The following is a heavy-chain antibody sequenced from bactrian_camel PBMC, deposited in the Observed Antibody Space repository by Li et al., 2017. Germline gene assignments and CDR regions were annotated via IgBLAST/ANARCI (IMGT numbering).Heavy chain of an antibody. CDR3: AAVPVVGMSCRDNDVDGYNY. Sequence: QVQLVESGGGSVQPGGSLTPSCKISGYSFIRYCMAWYRQVPARAREAVATIESLGQAEYAGSVKGRFTISQHNAKNTLYLQMNSLKPEDTTMYQCAAVPVVGMSCRDNDVDGYNYLGQGTQVTVS. CDR2: IESLGQA. D-gene: IGHD5*01. CDR1: GYSFIRYC. V-gene: IGHV3S9*01. J-gene: IGHJ4*01.